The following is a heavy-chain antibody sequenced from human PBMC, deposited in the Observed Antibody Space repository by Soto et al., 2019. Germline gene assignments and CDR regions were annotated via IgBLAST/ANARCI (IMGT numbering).Heavy chain of an antibody. Sequence: QVQLQESGPGLVKPSQTLSLTCTVSGGSISSGGYYWSWIRQHPGKGLAWIGYIYYSGSTYYNPSLKSRVTISVDTSKNQFSLKLSSVTAADTAVYYCARGFGDYDALSYYFDYWGQGTLVTVSS. J-gene: IGHJ4*02. V-gene: IGHV4-31*03. CDR1: GGSISSGGYY. CDR3: ARGFGDYDALSYYFDY. D-gene: IGHD4-17*01. CDR2: IYYSGST.